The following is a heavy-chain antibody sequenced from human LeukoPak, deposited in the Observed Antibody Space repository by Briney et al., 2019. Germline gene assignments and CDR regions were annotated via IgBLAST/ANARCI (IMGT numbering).Heavy chain of an antibody. CDR3: ARDSATYYYSYAMDV. J-gene: IGHJ6*02. Sequence: GRFLRLSCAASGFTFSTYAMHCVRQAPGKGLEWVAVISYDGSNKYYADSVKGRFTISRDNSKNTLYLQMNSLRAEDTAVFYCARDSATYYYSYAMDVWGQGTTVTVSS. CDR1: GFTFSTYA. D-gene: IGHD5-12*01. V-gene: IGHV3-30-3*01. CDR2: ISYDGSNK.